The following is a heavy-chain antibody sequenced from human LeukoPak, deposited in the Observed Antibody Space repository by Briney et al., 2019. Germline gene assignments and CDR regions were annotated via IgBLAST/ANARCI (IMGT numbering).Heavy chain of an antibody. Sequence: GGSLRLSCAASGFTFSTYWMSWVRQAPGKGLEWVANIKQDGSQKYFVDSVKGRFTISRDNAMNSLYLQMNSLRAEDTAVYYCARGTNYYRYWGKGTLVTVSS. J-gene: IGHJ4*02. CDR2: IKQDGSQK. CDR3: ARGTNYYRY. V-gene: IGHV3-7*04. CDR1: GFTFSTYW. D-gene: IGHD1-26*01.